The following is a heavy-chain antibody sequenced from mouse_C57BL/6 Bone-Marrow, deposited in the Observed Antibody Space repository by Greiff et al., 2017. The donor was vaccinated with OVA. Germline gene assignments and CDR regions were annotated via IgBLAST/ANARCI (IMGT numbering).Heavy chain of an antibody. CDR3: ARDNYYGSPWCAY. J-gene: IGHJ3*01. Sequence: DVKLVESGPGLVKPSQSLSLTCSVTGYSITSGYYWNWIRQFPGNKLEWMGYISYDGSNNYNPSLKNRISITRDTSKYQFFLKLNSVTTEDTATYYCARDNYYGSPWCAYWGQRTLVTVSA. CDR1: GYSITSGYY. V-gene: IGHV3-6*01. D-gene: IGHD1-1*01. CDR2: ISYDGSN.